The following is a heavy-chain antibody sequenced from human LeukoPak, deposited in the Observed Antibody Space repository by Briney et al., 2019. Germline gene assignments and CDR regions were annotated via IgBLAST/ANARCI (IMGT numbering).Heavy chain of an antibody. V-gene: IGHV4-59*01. D-gene: IGHD3-3*01. J-gene: IGHJ5*02. CDR2: IYYSGST. Sequence: SETLSLTCTVSGGSISSYYWSWIRQPPGKGLEWIGYIYYSGSTNYNPSLKSRVTISVDTSKNQFSLKLSSVTAADTAVYYCARGVDDFWSGYSANWFDPWGQGTLDTVSS. CDR3: ARGVDDFWSGYSANWFDP. CDR1: GGSISSYY.